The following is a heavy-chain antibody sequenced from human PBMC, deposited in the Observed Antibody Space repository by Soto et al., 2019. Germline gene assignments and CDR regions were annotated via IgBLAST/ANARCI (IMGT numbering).Heavy chain of an antibody. Sequence: QVQLVESGGGVVQPGRSLRLSCAASGFTFSTHAMHWVRQAPGKGLECVAIVSFDGSNKYYADSVKGRFTISRDNSKNTLYLQMSGLTADDTAVYYCARDQSGITTTGGGRIDHWGQGTLVTVSS. CDR2: VSFDGSNK. CDR1: GFTFSTHA. J-gene: IGHJ4*02. V-gene: IGHV3-30-3*01. D-gene: IGHD1-20*01. CDR3: ARDQSGITTTGGGRIDH.